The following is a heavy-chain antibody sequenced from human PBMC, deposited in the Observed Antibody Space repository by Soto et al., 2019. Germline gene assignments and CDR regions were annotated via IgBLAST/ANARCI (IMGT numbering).Heavy chain of an antibody. Sequence: GGSLRLSCAASGFTFSSYGMHWVRQAPGKGLEWVAVMSYDGSNKYYADSVKGRFTISRDNSKNTLYLQMNSLRAEDTAVYYCAKDLITMIVVAPTDYWGQGTLVTVSS. CDR1: GFTFSSYG. D-gene: IGHD3-22*01. V-gene: IGHV3-30*18. CDR2: MSYDGSNK. CDR3: AKDLITMIVVAPTDY. J-gene: IGHJ4*02.